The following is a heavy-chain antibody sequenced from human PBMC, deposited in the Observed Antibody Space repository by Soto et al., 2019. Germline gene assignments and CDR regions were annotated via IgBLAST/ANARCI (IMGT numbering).Heavy chain of an antibody. V-gene: IGHV4-4*07. CDR3: ARINGGSPDF. CDR1: GGSVNAHF. J-gene: IGHJ4*02. Sequence: SETLSLTCTVSGGSVNAHFWSWIRQSAGKGLEWIGHIYISGTTMYNPSLKSRVTMSVDPPKNQLSLKLTSVTAADTAVYYCARINGGSPDFWGQGTLVTVSS. D-gene: IGHD2-15*01. CDR2: IYISGTT.